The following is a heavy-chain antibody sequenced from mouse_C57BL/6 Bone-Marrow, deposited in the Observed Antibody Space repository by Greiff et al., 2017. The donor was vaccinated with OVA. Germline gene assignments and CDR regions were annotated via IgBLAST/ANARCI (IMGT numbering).Heavy chain of an antibody. CDR2: IDPENGDT. CDR3: TSYGTFDY. V-gene: IGHV14-4*01. CDR1: GFNIKDDY. J-gene: IGHJ2*01. D-gene: IGHD2-1*01. Sequence: VQLQQSGAELVRPGASVKSSCTASGFNIKDDYMHWVKQRPEQGLEWIGWIDPENGDTEYASKVQGKVTITADTSYNTAYLQLSSLTSECTAVYYCTSYGTFDYWGQGTTLTVSS.